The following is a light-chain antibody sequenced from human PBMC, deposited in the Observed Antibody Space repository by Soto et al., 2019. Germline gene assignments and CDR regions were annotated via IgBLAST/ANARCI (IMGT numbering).Light chain of an antibody. CDR2: AAS. J-gene: IGKJ1*01. CDR1: QSISNH. CDR3: QKSYSAPVK. V-gene: IGKV1-39*01. Sequence: DIQITHSPSSLSASAEDRVIITFLASQSISNHLNWYQQKPGKAPKLLIFAASSLQSGVPSRFSGSRSGPDFTLTISSLQPEDFATYYCQKSYSAPVKFGQGTKVDIK.